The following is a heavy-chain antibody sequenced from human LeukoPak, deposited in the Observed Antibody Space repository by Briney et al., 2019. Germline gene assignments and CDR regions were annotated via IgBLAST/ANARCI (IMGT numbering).Heavy chain of an antibody. V-gene: IGHV3-48*04. Sequence: PGGSLRLSCAASVFTFSSYSMNWVRQAPGKGLEWVSYISSSGSAIYYADSVKGRFPISSANAKNSLYLQITILRAEVTAVYYCARDGSSSSSVSLRASYWGQGTLVTVSS. CDR2: ISSSGSAI. D-gene: IGHD6-6*01. CDR3: ARDGSSSSSVSLRASY. CDR1: VFTFSSYS. J-gene: IGHJ4*02.